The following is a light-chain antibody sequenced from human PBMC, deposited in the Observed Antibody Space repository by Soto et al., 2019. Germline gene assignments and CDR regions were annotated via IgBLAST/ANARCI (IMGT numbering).Light chain of an antibody. V-gene: IGLV2-8*01. CDR1: SSDVGNYNY. CDR2: AVS. CDR3: ISYAGTNIHVL. J-gene: IGLJ2*01. Sequence: QSALTQPPSASGSPGQSVTISCTGTSSDVGNYNYVSWYQQHPGKAPKLMIYAVSKRPSGVPDRFSGSKAGNTASLTVSGLQAEGEADYYCISYAGTNIHVLFGGGTQLTVL.